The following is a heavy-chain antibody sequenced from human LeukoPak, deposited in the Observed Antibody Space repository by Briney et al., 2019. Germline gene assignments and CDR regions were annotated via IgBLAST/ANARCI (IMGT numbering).Heavy chain of an antibody. CDR1: GGSISGYY. J-gene: IGHJ4*02. V-gene: IGHV4-59*08. CDR2: IYYSGST. CDR3: ARLVDY. D-gene: IGHD2-15*01. Sequence: PSETLSLTCTVSGGSISGYYWSWIRQPPGKGLEWIGYIYYSGSTNYNPSLKSRVTISVDTSKNQFSLKMSSVTAADTAVYYCARLVDYWGQGTLVTVSS.